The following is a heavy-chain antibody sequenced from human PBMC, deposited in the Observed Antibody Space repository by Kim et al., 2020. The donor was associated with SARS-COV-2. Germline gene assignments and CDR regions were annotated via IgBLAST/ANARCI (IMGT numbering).Heavy chain of an antibody. J-gene: IGHJ6*02. Sequence: YADSVKGRFTISRDNSKNTLYLQMNSLRAEDTAVYYCAKAKKSYYYGMDVWGQGTTVTVSS. V-gene: IGHV3-30*02. CDR3: AKAKKSYYYGMDV.